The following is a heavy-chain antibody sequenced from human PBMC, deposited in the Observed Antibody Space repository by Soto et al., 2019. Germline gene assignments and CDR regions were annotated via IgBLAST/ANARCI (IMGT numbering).Heavy chain of an antibody. CDR1: GYIFMNYA. CDR3: ARVPRYTSDIGEVPALMYEEWFDP. Sequence: QVHLVQTGAEVKKPGASVKVSCKSSGYIFMNYAIHWVRQAPGQGFEGMGWIHAGDGKTKYPQSLQGSVTITRDTSVITVYMGMSGLPSEDTAVYYCARVPRYTSDIGEVPALMYEEWFDPCRQATLVTVSS. J-gene: IGHJ5*02. V-gene: IGHV1-3*01. D-gene: IGHD3-3*01. CDR2: IHAGDGKT.